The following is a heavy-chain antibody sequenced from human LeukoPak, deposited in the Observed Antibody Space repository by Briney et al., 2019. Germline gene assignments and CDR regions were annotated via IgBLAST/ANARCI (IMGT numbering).Heavy chain of an antibody. Sequence: GGSLRLSCAASGFTLDDYAMHWVRQAPGKGLEWVSGISWNSGSIGYADSVKGRFTISRDNAKNSLYLQMNSLRAEDTALYYCAKDTPPYSSSWLGLFDYWGQGTLVTVSS. CDR2: ISWNSGSI. V-gene: IGHV3-9*01. J-gene: IGHJ4*02. CDR3: AKDTPPYSSSWLGLFDY. CDR1: GFTLDDYA. D-gene: IGHD6-13*01.